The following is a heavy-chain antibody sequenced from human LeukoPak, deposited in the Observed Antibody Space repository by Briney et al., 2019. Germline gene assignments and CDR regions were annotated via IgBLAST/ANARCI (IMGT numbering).Heavy chain of an antibody. Sequence: TASETLSLTCTVSGDSISSTSYYWDWIRQPPGKGLEWIGSIYNSGTTYYNPSLKSRVTISVHTSKNQFSLKVSSVTAADTAVYYCASRVYGLGSFNYWGQGTLVTVSS. CDR2: IYNSGTT. J-gene: IGHJ4*01. D-gene: IGHD3-10*01. CDR1: GDSISSTSYY. CDR3: ASRVYGLGSFNY. V-gene: IGHV4-39*01.